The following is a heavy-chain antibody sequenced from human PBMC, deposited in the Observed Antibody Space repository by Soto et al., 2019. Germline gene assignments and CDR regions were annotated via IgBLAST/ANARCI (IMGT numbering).Heavy chain of an antibody. J-gene: IGHJ4*02. D-gene: IGHD6-13*01. CDR2: ISDDGKKE. Sequence: PGGSLRLSCAASGFIFSACAMHWVRQGPGKGLEWVAVISDDGKKEYYADSVKGRFTVSRDNSKNTVYMQMNSLRHEDTAIYYCAKVKTGVAATGTLHLPDYWGQGTLVTVSS. CDR1: GFIFSACA. V-gene: IGHV3-30*18. CDR3: AKVKTGVAATGTLHLPDY.